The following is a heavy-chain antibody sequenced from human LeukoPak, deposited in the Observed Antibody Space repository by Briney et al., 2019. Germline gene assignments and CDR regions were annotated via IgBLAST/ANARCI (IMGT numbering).Heavy chain of an antibody. CDR2: IRYDGSNK. CDR3: AKDRSYVWGSCGY. D-gene: IGHD3-16*01. V-gene: IGHV3-30*02. Sequence: GGSLRLSCAASGFTFSSYGMHWVRQAPGKGLEWVAFIRYDGSNKYYADSVKGRFTISRDNSKNTLYLQMNSLRAEDTAVYYCAKDRSYVWGSCGYWGQGTLVTVSS. CDR1: GFTFSSYG. J-gene: IGHJ4*02.